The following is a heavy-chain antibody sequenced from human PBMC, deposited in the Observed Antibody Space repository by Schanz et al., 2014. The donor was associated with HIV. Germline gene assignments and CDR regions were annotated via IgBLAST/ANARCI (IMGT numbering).Heavy chain of an antibody. Sequence: QVPLVQSGSEVKKPGSSVKVSCKASGGTFSIYAISWVRQAPGQGLEWMGGIIPIFGTANYAQKFQGRVTIIADESTSTAYMELSSLRSADTAVYFCARAAFSSEYYYGMEVWGQGTTVTVSS. CDR2: IIPIFGTA. CDR1: GGTFSIYA. V-gene: IGHV1-69*01. CDR3: ARAAFSSEYYYGMEV. D-gene: IGHD3-3*02. J-gene: IGHJ6*02.